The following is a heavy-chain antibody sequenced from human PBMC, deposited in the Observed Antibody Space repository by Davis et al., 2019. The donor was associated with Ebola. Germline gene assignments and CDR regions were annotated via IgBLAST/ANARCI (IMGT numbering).Heavy chain of an antibody. J-gene: IGHJ5*02. CDR2: INSNSGTS. Sequence: SLKISCATSGLTFDDYAMHWFRQAPGKGLEWVSGINSNSGTSAYADSVKGRFTISRDNAQDSLYLQMNSLRTEDTAFYYCAKDFYGSGIYIDAWGQGTLVTVSS. V-gene: IGHV3-9*01. CDR3: AKDFYGSGIYIDA. D-gene: IGHD3-10*01. CDR1: GLTFDDYA.